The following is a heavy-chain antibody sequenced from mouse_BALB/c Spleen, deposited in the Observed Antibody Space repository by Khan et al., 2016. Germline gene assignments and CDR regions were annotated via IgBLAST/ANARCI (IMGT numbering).Heavy chain of an antibody. D-gene: IGHD4-1*01. CDR3: ARHWDYFDY. CDR1: VYTFTDYS. Sequence: QIQLVQSGPELKKPGETVKISCKASVYTFTDYSMHGGKQAPGKGLKWMGWIKTEPGEQTYADDFRGRFAFSLETSASTAYLQINNLKNEDTATYFCARHWDYFDYWGQGTTLTVSS. V-gene: IGHV9-2-1*01. J-gene: IGHJ2*01. CDR2: IKTEPGEQ.